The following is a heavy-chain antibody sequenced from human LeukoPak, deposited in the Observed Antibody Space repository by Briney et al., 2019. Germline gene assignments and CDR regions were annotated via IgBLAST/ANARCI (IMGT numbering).Heavy chain of an antibody. CDR1: GFTYSSSA. V-gene: IGHV3-23*01. CDR2: ISGRGSGGST. J-gene: IGHJ4*02. D-gene: IGHD5-24*01. CDR3: AKSGYNRFDY. Sequence: PGGSLRLSCAASGFTYSSSAMSWVRQAPGKGLEWVSNISGRGSGGSTYYADSVKGRFTISRDNSKNTLYLQMNSLRADDTAVYYCAKSGYNRFDYWGQGTLVTVSS.